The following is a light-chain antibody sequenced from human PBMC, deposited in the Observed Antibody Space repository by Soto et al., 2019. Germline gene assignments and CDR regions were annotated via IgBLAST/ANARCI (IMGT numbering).Light chain of an antibody. CDR3: QQCNNWPLT. CDR1: QSISSS. V-gene: IGKV3-15*01. CDR2: GAS. Sequence: EIVMTQSPATLSVSPGERVTLSCRASQSISSSLAWYQQKPGQAPRLLIYGASTRATGVPARFSGSGSGTEFALTISSLQSEDFAVYYCQQCNNWPLTFGGGTKVEIK. J-gene: IGKJ4*01.